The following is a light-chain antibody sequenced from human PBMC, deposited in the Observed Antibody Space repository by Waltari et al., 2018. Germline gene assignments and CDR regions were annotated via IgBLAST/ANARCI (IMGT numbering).Light chain of an antibody. CDR3: SSYAGSNTLI. CDR1: SSDVGSYHL. V-gene: IGLV2-23*02. J-gene: IGLJ2*01. CDR2: EVS. Sequence: QSALTQPASVSGSPGQSITISCTGTSSDVGSYHLAPWYQKHQGKAPKLMIYEVSKRPSGVSNRFSGSKSGNTASLTISGLQAEDEADYYCSSYAGSNTLIFGGGTKLTVL.